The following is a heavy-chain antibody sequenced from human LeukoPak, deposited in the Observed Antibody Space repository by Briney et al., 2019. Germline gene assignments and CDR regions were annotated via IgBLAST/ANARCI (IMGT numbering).Heavy chain of an antibody. Sequence: TSQTLSCKASGCTCTSYAIGWLRQGIRQPPGKGLEWIGYIYYSGSTYYNPSLKSRVTLSVDTSKNQFSLKLSSVTAADTAVYYCARNMVRGELDYWGQGTLVTVSS. D-gene: IGHD3-10*01. J-gene: IGHJ4*02. CDR1: TCTSYAIGWL. V-gene: IGHV4-30-4*01. CDR2: IYYSGST. CDR3: ARNMVRGELDY.